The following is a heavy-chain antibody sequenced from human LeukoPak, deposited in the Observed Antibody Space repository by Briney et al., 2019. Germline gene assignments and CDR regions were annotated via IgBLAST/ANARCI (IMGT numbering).Heavy chain of an antibody. CDR2: INPSGGST. CDR1: GYTLTNYY. Sequence: GASVKVSCKASGYTLTNYYIHWVRQAPGQGLEWMGMINPSGGSTTYAQKFEGRVTMTRDTSTSTVYMDLSSLRSEDTAVYYCATYYSSTWYAGTEYFQHWGQGTLVTVSS. CDR3: ATYYSSTWYAGTEYFQH. D-gene: IGHD6-13*01. J-gene: IGHJ1*01. V-gene: IGHV1-46*01.